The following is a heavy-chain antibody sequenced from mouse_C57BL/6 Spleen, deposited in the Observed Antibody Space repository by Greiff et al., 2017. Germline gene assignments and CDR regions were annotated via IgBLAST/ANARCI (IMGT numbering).Heavy chain of an antibody. CDR3: ARPDYGSSYWYFDV. CDR1: GFTFSDYG. V-gene: IGHV5-17*01. CDR2: ISSGSSTI. D-gene: IGHD1-1*01. Sequence: EVMLVESGGGLVKPGGSLKLSCAASGFTFSDYGMHWVRQATEKGLEWVAYISSGSSTIYYADTVKGRFTIARDNAKNTLFLQMTSLRSEDTAMYYCARPDYGSSYWYFDVWGTGTTVTVSS. J-gene: IGHJ1*03.